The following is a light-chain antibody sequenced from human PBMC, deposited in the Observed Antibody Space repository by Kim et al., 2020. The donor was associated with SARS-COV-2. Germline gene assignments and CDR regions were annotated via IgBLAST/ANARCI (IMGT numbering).Light chain of an antibody. J-gene: IGLJ1*01. CDR3: QVWDTPSDHYV. Sequence: SYELTQPPSVSVAPGKTATITWGGNNIGSKSVQWYQQKPGQAPVLVIYDDRDRPSGIPERFSGSNSGNTATLTISRVEAGDEADYFCQVWDTPSDHYVFATGTKVTVL. CDR2: DDR. V-gene: IGLV3-21*04. CDR1: NIGSKS.